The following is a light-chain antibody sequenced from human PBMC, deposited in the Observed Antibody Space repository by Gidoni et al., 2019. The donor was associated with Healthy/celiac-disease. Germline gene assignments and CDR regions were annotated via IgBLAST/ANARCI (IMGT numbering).Light chain of an antibody. V-gene: IGKV3-15*01. CDR2: GAS. CDR3: QQYNNWPRT. Sequence: EIVMTQSPATLSVSPGERATLSCRASQSVSSNLAWYQQKPGHAPMLLIYGASTRATGIPARFSGSGSGTEFTLTISSLQSEDFAVYYCQQYNNWPRTFGQGTKVEIK. J-gene: IGKJ1*01. CDR1: QSVSSN.